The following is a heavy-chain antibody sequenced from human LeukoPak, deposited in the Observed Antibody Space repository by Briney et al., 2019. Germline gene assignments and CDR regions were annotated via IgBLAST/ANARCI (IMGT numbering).Heavy chain of an antibody. CDR3: AREVGYSYGHFDY. V-gene: IGHV4-61*02. CDR2: IYTSGNT. CDR1: GGSISSGTYY. J-gene: IGHJ4*02. Sequence: MASETLSLTCTVSGGSISSGTYYWNWIRQPAGKGLEWIGRIYTSGNTNYHPSLKSRVTISVDTSKNQFSLKLSSVTAADTAVYYCAREVGYSYGHFDYWGQGTLVTVSS. D-gene: IGHD5-18*01.